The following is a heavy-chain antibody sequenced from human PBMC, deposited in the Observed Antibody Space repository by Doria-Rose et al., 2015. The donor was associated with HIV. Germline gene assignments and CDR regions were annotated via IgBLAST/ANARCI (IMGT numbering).Heavy chain of an antibody. CDR2: INPSAGST. D-gene: IGHD6-13*01. CDR3: ARGGWSSTWYYFDY. V-gene: IGHV1-46*01. Sequence: YSFTSYYMHWVRQAPGQGLEWMGVINPSAGSTSSAQKFQGRVTMTWDTSTSTVYMELSSLRSEDTAVYYCARGGWSSTWYYFDYWGQGTLVTVSS. CDR1: YSFTSYY. J-gene: IGHJ4*02.